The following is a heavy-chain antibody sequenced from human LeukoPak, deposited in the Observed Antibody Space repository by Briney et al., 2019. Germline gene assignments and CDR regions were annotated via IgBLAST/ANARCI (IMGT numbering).Heavy chain of an antibody. CDR1: GGSFSGYY. V-gene: IGHV4-34*01. CDR3: ARGRGYSSGWYYFDY. J-gene: IGHJ4*02. D-gene: IGHD6-19*01. CDR2: INHSGST. Sequence: SETLSLTCAVYGGSFSGYYWSWIRQPPGKGQEWIGEINHSGSTNYNPSLKSRVTISVDTSKNQFSLKLSSVTAADTAVYYCARGRGYSSGWYYFDYWGQGTLVTVSS.